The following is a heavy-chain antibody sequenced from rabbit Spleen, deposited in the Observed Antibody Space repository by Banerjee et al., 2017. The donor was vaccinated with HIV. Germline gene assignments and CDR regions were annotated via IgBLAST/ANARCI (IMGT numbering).Heavy chain of an antibody. J-gene: IGHJ4*01. CDR3: ARLNDGSGGDWNL. CDR2: INAVTGKA. CDR1: GFSFSNKAV. Sequence: QEQLLESGGGLVKPEGSLKLSCTASGFSFSNKAVMCWVRQAPGKGLEWIACINAVTGKAVYASWAKGRFTFSKTSSTTVTLQMTSLTAADTATYFCARLNDGSGGDWNLWGPGTLVTVS. V-gene: IGHV1S45*01. D-gene: IGHD4-2*01.